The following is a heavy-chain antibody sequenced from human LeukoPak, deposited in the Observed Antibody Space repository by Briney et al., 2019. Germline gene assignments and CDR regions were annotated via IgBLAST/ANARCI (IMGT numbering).Heavy chain of an antibody. J-gene: IGHJ5*02. V-gene: IGHV1-3*01. D-gene: IGHD3-10*01. CDR3: AREPLWFGTQGVWFDP. CDR2: INAGNGNT. CDR1: GYTFTSYA. Sequence: EASVKVSCKASGYTFTSYAMHWVRQAPGQRPEWMGWINAGNGNTKYSQKFQGRVTITRDTSASTAYMELSSLRSEDTAVYYCAREPLWFGTQGVWFDPWGQGTLVTVSS.